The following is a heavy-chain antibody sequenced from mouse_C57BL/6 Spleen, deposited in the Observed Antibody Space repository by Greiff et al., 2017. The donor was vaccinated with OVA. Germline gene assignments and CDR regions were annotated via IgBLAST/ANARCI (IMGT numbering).Heavy chain of an antibody. J-gene: IGHJ4*01. CDR1: GYTFTSYW. CDR3: ERSGPYAKDY. Sequence: QVHVKQPGAELVKPGASVKLSCKASGYTFTSYWMHWVKQRPGQGLEWIGLIYPNSSSTNYNEKFKSKATLTVDTSSSTAYMQLSNLRSEDSAVYDCERSGPYAKDYWGKGTTVTVSS. CDR2: IYPNSSST. V-gene: IGHV1-64*01.